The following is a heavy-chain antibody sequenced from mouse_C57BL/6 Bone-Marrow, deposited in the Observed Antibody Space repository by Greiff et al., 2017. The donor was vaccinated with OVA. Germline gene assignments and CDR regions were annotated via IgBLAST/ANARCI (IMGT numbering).Heavy chain of an antibody. CDR3: ARKYWLRRHLGY. D-gene: IGHD2-2*01. CDR1: GYTFTSYW. Sequence: QVQLQQPGAELVRPGTSVKLSCKASGYTFTSYWMHWVKQRPGQGLEWIGVIDPSDSYTNYNQKFKGKATLTVDTSSSTAYMQLSSLTSEDSAVYYCARKYWLRRHLGYWCQGNTLTVTS. V-gene: IGHV1-59*01. CDR2: IDPSDSYT. J-gene: IGHJ2*01.